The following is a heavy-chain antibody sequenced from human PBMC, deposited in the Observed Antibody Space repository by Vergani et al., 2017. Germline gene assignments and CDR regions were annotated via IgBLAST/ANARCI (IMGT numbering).Heavy chain of an antibody. CDR3: TGHVPCGDGACLHFDH. J-gene: IGHJ4*02. V-gene: IGHV5-51*01. D-gene: IGHD2-21*01. CDR2: INPIDSKI. CDR1: ESSFISNE. Sequence: EVMLVQSGAEVKKPGASLKISCKYSESSFISNEIAWVRQMSGKGLQWMGNINPIDSKIAYSPSFQGQAIMSLDKSITTAYLQWRSLKASDTAIYYCTGHVPCGDGACLHFDHWGQGTPVTVSS.